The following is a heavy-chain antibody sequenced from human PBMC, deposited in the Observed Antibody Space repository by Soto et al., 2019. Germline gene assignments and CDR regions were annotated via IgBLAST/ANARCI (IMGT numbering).Heavy chain of an antibody. CDR1: GFTLSNYW. J-gene: IGHJ4*02. V-gene: IGHV3-7*03. CDR2: INKDGSQK. CDR3: VRELGLAY. Sequence: GGSLRLSXAASGFTLSNYWMTWVRQAPGKGLEWVANINKDGSQKNYVDSVEGRFTIARDNGQNSLSLQMNSLRVEDTAVYYCVRELGLAYWGQGALVTVSS. D-gene: IGHD7-27*01.